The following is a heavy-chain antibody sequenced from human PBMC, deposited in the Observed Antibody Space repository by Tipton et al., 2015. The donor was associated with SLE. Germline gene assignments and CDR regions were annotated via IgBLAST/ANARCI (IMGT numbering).Heavy chain of an antibody. J-gene: IGHJ4*02. Sequence: TLSLSCAVSGYSISSGYYWGWIRQPPGKGLEWIGSIYHSGSTYYNPSLKSRVTISVDISKNQFSLKLTSVTAVDTAVYYCARRPNGLATPFGYWGQGTLVTVSS. CDR2: IYHSGST. V-gene: IGHV4-38-2*01. D-gene: IGHD1-26*01. CDR1: GYSISSGYY. CDR3: ARRPNGLATPFGY.